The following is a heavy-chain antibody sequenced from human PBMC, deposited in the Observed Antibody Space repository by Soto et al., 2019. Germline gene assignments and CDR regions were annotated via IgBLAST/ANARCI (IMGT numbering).Heavy chain of an antibody. Sequence: QLQLQESGPGLVKPSETLSLSCTVSGGSISSTIYYWGWIRQPPGKGLEWIGSIYYSGSTYYNPYLESRGTISVDTSKNQFSLKLSSVTAADTAVYYCARRGIAVALYSWGQGTLVTVSS. V-gene: IGHV4-39*01. CDR3: ARRGIAVALYS. CDR1: GGSISSTIYY. CDR2: IYYSGST. D-gene: IGHD6-19*01. J-gene: IGHJ4*02.